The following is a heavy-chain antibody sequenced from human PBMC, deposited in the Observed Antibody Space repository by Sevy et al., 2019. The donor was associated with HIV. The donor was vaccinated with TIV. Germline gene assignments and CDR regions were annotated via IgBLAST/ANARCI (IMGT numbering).Heavy chain of an antibody. Sequence: SETLSLTCTVSGGSISSYYWSWIRQPPGKGLEWIGYIYYSGSTNYNPSLKSRVTISVDTSKNQFSLKLSSVTAADTAVYYCARDQLSPQYSGYDPHTDYYCYYGMDVWGQGTTVTVSS. CDR2: IYYSGST. D-gene: IGHD5-12*01. CDR3: ARDQLSPQYSGYDPHTDYYCYYGMDV. CDR1: GGSISSYY. V-gene: IGHV4-59*01. J-gene: IGHJ6*02.